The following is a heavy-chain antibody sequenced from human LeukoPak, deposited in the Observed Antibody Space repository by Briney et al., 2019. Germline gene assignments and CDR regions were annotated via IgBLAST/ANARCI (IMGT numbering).Heavy chain of an antibody. J-gene: IGHJ4*02. CDR3: ARAMYGVPYYFDY. CDR2: ISSSSSYI. Sequence: PGGSLRLSRAASVFTFSSYNMNWVRQAPGRGLEWVSSISSSSSYIYYADSVKGRFTISRDNAKNSLYLQMNSLRAEDTAVYYCARAMYGVPYYFDYWGQGTLVTVSS. D-gene: IGHD3-10*02. CDR1: VFTFSSYN. V-gene: IGHV3-21*01.